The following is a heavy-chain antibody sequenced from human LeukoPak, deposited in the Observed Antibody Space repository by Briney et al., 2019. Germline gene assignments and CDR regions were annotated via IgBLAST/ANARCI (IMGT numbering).Heavy chain of an antibody. V-gene: IGHV3-74*03. D-gene: IGHD5-18*01. CDR1: GFTFSSYW. J-gene: IGHJ4*02. CDR2: INSDGSGA. Sequence: GGSLGLSCAVSGFTFSSYWMYWVRQAPGKGLVWVSRINSDGSGATYVDSVKGRFTISRDNTKNTLYLQMNSLRAEDTAVYYCAIRAGYTSGSDYWGQGTLVTVSS. CDR3: AIRAGYTSGSDY.